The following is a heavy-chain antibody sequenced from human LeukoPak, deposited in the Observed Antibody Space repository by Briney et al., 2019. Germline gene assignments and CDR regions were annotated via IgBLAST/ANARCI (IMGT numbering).Heavy chain of an antibody. CDR1: GFTFSDYY. V-gene: IGHV3-11*01. CDR2: ISSSGSTI. D-gene: IGHD3-22*01. CDR3: ARGRYYYDSSALFSP. Sequence: GGSLRLSCAASGFTFSDYYMSWIRQAPGKGLEWVSYISSSGSTIYYADSVKGRFTISRDNAKNSLYLQMNSLRAEDTAVYYCARGRYYYDSSALFSPWGQGTLVTVSS. J-gene: IGHJ5*02.